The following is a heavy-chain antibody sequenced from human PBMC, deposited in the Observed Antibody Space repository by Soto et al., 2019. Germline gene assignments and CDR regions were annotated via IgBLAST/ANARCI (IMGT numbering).Heavy chain of an antibody. V-gene: IGHV4-39*07. D-gene: IGHD3-10*01. CDR2: IYSSGST. J-gene: IGHJ4*02. CDR1: GGSISSSRYY. CDR3: ARRGDGSGSMDY. Sequence: SETLSLTCTVSGGSISSSRYYWGWIRQPPGKGLEWIGSIYSSGSTYYDPSLKSRVTISVDTSKNQFSLKLSSVTAADTAVYYCARRGDGSGSMDYWGRGTLVTVSS.